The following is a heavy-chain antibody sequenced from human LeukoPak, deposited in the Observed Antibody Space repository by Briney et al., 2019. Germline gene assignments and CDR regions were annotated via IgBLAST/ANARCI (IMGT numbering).Heavy chain of an antibody. J-gene: IGHJ4*02. V-gene: IGHV3-21*01. CDR1: GFTFDDYG. Sequence: GGSLRLSCAASGFTFDDYGMSWVRQVPGKGLEWVSSISSSSSYIYYADSVKGRFTISRDNAKNSLYLQMNSLRAEDTAVYYCARVVLDYGDYSSFDYWGQGTLVTVSS. CDR2: ISSSSSYI. D-gene: IGHD4-17*01. CDR3: ARVVLDYGDYSSFDY.